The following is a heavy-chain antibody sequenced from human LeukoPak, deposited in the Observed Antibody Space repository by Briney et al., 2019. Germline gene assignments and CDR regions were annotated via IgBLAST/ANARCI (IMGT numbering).Heavy chain of an antibody. CDR1: GFTFSSYW. J-gene: IGHJ4*02. Sequence: GGSLRLSCAASGFTFSSYWMNWARQAPGKGLEWVSSISSSSSYIYYADSVKGRFTISRDNAKNSLYLQMNSLRAEDTAVYYCARPGEYGDYPGNFDYWGQGTLVTVSS. D-gene: IGHD4-17*01. V-gene: IGHV3-21*01. CDR2: ISSSSSYI. CDR3: ARPGEYGDYPGNFDY.